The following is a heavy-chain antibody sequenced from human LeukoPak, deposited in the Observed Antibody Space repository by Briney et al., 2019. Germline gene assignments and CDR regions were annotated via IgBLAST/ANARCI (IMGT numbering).Heavy chain of an antibody. J-gene: IGHJ4*02. CDR2: INHSGST. V-gene: IGHV4-34*01. D-gene: IGHD4-17*01. CDR3: ARERIDMTTVTTDDY. CDR1: GGSFSGYY. Sequence: SETLSLTCAVYGGSFSGYYWSWIRQPPGKGLEWIGEINHSGSTYYNPSLKSRVTISVDTSKNQFSLKLSSVTAADTAVYYCARERIDMTTVTTDDYWGQGTLVTVSS.